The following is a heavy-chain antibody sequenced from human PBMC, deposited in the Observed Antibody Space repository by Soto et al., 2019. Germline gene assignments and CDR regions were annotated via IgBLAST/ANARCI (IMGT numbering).Heavy chain of an antibody. CDR3: GSNSYSSGCPPYDY. CDR1: GYTFTSYG. V-gene: IGHV1-18*01. J-gene: IGHJ4*02. CDR2: ISAYNGNT. Sequence: ASVKVSCKASGYTFTSYGISWVRQAPGQGLEWMGWISAYNGNTNYAQKNQGRVTMTTDTSTSTAYMEMRSLRSDDTAVYYCGSNSYSSGCPPYDYWGQGTLVTVSS. D-gene: IGHD6-19*01.